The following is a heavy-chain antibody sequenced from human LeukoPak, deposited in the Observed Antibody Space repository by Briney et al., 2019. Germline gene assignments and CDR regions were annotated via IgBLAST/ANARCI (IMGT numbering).Heavy chain of an antibody. V-gene: IGHV3-23*01. CDR1: GFTFSSYA. Sequence: GGSLRLSCAASGFTFSSYAMSWVRQAPGKGLEWVSAISGSGGSTYYADSVKGRFTISRDNSKNTLYLQMNSLRAEDTAVYYCAKQDASPRIIVVVTNDFYAFDIWGQGTMVTVSS. J-gene: IGHJ3*02. CDR3: AKQDASPRIIVVVTNDFYAFDI. CDR2: ISGSGGST. D-gene: IGHD2-21*02.